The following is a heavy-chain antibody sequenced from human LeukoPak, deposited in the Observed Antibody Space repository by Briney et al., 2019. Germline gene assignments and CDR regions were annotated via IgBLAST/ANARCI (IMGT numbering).Heavy chain of an antibody. CDR3: ARARRGYRDYGY. D-gene: IGHD4-17*01. Sequence: GGSLRLSCAASGFTFSSYAMSWVRQAPGKGLEWVSAISGSGGSTYYADSVKGRFTISRDNSKNTLYLQMSSLRAEDTAVYYCARARRGYRDYGYWGQGTLVTVSS. J-gene: IGHJ4*02. CDR2: ISGSGGST. CDR1: GFTFSSYA. V-gene: IGHV3-23*01.